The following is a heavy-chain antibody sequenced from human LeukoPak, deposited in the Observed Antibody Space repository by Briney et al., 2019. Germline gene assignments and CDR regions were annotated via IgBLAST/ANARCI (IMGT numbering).Heavy chain of an antibody. CDR2: ISGSGVST. V-gene: IGHV3-23*01. Sequence: GGSLRLSCAASGFTFRTSGMSWVRQAPGKGLEWVSAISGSGVSTYYADSVKGRFTISRDNAKNSLYLQMNSLRAEDTAVYYCAGQSRLGYCSGGSCYSQPFDPWGQGTLVTVSS. CDR3: AGQSRLGYCSGGSCYSQPFDP. CDR1: GFTFRTSG. J-gene: IGHJ5*02. D-gene: IGHD2-15*01.